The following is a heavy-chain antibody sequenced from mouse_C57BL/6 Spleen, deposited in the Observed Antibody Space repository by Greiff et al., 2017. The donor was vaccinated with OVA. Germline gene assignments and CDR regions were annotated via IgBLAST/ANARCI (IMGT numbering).Heavy chain of an antibody. CDR3: PIYYDYDDYAMDY. J-gene: IGHJ4*01. CDR2: INPSSGYT. CDR1: GYTFTSYW. D-gene: IGHD2-4*01. Sequence: QVHVKQSGAELAKPGASVKLSCKASGYTFTSYWMHWVKQRPGQGLEWIGYINPSSGYTKYNQKFKDKATLTADKSSSTAYMQLSSLTYEDSAVYYCPIYYDYDDYAMDYWGQGTSVTVSS. V-gene: IGHV1-7*01.